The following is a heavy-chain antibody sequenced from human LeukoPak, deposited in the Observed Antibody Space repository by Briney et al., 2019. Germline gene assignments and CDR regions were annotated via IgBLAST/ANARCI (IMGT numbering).Heavy chain of an antibody. D-gene: IGHD5-24*01. CDR3: VRGVGVSRFNYFDP. Sequence: GGSLRLSCAASGFTFDTYAMSWVRQAPGKGLEWVAVIWYDASDRYYADSVKGRFTISRDNSKNTLFLQMNSLRDDDTAVYYCVRGVGVSRFNYFDPWGQGTLVVVSS. CDR1: GFTFDTYA. CDR2: IWYDASDR. J-gene: IGHJ5*02. V-gene: IGHV3-33*08.